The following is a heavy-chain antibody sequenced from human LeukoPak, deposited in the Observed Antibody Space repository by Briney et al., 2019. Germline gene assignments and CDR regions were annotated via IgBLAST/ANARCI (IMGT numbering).Heavy chain of an antibody. D-gene: IGHD3-10*01. V-gene: IGHV4-30-2*01. CDR2: IYHSGST. CDR3: AREAYGSGSYSWFDP. Sequence: SQILSLTCAVSGGSIISANYSWSWIRQPPGKGLEWIGYIYHSGSTYYNPSLTSRVTISIDRSKNQFSLKLISVTAADTAVYYCAREAYGSGSYSWFDPWGQGTLVTVSS. CDR1: GGSIISANYS. J-gene: IGHJ5*02.